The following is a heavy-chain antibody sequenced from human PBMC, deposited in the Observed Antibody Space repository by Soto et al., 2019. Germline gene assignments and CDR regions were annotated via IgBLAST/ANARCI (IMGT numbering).Heavy chain of an antibody. CDR2: INAGNGNT. V-gene: IGHV1-3*01. CDR1: GYTFTSYA. Sequence: QVQLVQSGAEVKKPGASVKVSCKASGYTFTSYAMHWVRQAPGQRLEWMGWINAGNGNTKYSQKLQGRVTITRDTSASTADMELSSLRSEDTAVYYCASLNSWYPVDYWGQGTLVTVSS. J-gene: IGHJ4*02. CDR3: ASLNSWYPVDY. D-gene: IGHD6-13*01.